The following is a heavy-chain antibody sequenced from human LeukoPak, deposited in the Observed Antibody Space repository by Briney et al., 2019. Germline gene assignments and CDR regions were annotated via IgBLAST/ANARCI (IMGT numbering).Heavy chain of an antibody. CDR3: ARDSDSCRGCAFDV. Sequence: GGSLRLSCAASGFTFSTYSMNWVRQAPGKGLEWVSSISSSGSNMYYAESVKGRFTISRDNAKNSLYLQMNSLRAEDTAVFYCARDSDSCRGCAFDVWGHGTMVTVSS. CDR2: ISSSGSNM. CDR1: GFTFSTYS. D-gene: IGHD2-2*01. V-gene: IGHV3-21*01. J-gene: IGHJ3*01.